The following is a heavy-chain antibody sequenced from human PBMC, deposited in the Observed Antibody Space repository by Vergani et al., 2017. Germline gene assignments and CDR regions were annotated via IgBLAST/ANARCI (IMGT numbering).Heavy chain of an antibody. CDR2: VLFDGSNE. J-gene: IGHJ4*02. D-gene: IGHD2-15*01. CDR1: GFTFNRYG. CDR3: ARDLAYCHEGSCAL. V-gene: IGHV3-30*02. Sequence: QVQLVQSGGGVVQPGGSLRLSCVASGFTFNRYGMQWVRQAPGKGLEWVAYVLFDGSNEYYADSVKGRFIVSRDNSNDALYLQMTSLRTDETAVYYCARDLAYCHEGSCALWGQGSVVTVSS.